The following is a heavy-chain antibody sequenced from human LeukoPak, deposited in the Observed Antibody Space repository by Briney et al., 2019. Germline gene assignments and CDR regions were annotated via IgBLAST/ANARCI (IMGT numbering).Heavy chain of an antibody. CDR1: GGSINGYY. Sequence: ASETLSLTCTVSGGSINGYYWSWIRQPAGKGLEWIGRIYTSGSTNYNPSLKSRVTMSVDTSKNQFSLKLSSVTAADTAVYYCARASPTTNKGAYGWFDPWGQGTLVTVSS. V-gene: IGHV4-4*07. CDR2: IYTSGST. J-gene: IGHJ5*02. CDR3: ARASPTTNKGAYGWFDP. D-gene: IGHD1-14*01.